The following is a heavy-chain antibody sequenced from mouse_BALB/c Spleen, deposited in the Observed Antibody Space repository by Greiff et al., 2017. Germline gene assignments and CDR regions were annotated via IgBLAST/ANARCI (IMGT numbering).Heavy chain of an antibody. J-gene: IGHJ4*01. CDR3: ARGSNWDAMDY. CDR2: INPSTGYT. V-gene: IGHV1-7*01. D-gene: IGHD4-1*01. Sequence: QVQLQQSGAELAKPGASVKMSCKASGYTFTSYWMHWVKQRPGQGLEWIGYINPSTGYTEYNQKFKDKATLTADKSSSTAYMQLSSLTSEDSAVYYCARGSNWDAMDYWGQGTSVTVSS. CDR1: GYTFTSYW.